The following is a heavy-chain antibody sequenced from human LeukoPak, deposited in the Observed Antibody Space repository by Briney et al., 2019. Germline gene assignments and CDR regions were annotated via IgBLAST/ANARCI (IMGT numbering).Heavy chain of an antibody. CDR2: TTGSGAST. V-gene: IGHV3-23*01. CDR1: GFTFSSYA. CDR3: AKAGGYASSGYSDC. Sequence: GGSLRLSCAASGFTFSSYAMNWVRQAPGKGLEWVSATTGSGASTYYADSVKGRFTISRDNSKNTLYLEMNSLRVEDTAVYYCAKAGGYASSGYSDCWGQGTLVTVSS. D-gene: IGHD6-13*01. J-gene: IGHJ4*02.